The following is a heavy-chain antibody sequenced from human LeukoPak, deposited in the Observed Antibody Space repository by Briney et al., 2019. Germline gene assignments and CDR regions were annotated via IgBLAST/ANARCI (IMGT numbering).Heavy chain of an antibody. CDR1: GFTFSSCG. D-gene: IGHD2-8*01. V-gene: IGHV3-33*01. J-gene: IGHJ6*02. CDR2: IWYDGSNK. Sequence: GRSLRLSCAASGFTFSSCGMHWVRQAPGKGLEWVAVIWYDGSNKYYADSVKGRFTISRDNSKNTLYLQMNSLRAEDTAVYYCARDIVLMVYAIRDYYYYGMDVWGQGTTVTVSS. CDR3: ARDIVLMVYAIRDYYYYGMDV.